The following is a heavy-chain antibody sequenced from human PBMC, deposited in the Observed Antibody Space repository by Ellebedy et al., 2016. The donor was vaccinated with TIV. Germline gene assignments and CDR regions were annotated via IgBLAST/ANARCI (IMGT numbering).Heavy chain of an antibody. J-gene: IGHJ4*02. CDR1: GFTVGGDY. Sequence: GESLKISCSASGFTVGGDYMSWIRQAPGKGLEWVSVIQAGGSTFYTDSVKDRFTLSRDNSNNMVFLQMTCLRVEDTALYYCARGPNYDSWGQGTLVTVSS. CDR3: ARGPNYDS. CDR2: IQAGGST. V-gene: IGHV3-53*01. D-gene: IGHD5-24*01.